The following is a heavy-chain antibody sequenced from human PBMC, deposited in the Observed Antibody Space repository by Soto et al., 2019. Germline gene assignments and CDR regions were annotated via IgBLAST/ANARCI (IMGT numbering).Heavy chain of an antibody. CDR2: ISYDGSNK. CDR1: GFTFSSYG. CDR3: AKDPAGGPMVRDRYFDL. D-gene: IGHD3-10*01. J-gene: IGHJ2*01. Sequence: GGSLRLSCAASGFTFSSYGMHWVRQAPGKGLEWVAVISYDGSNKYYADSVKGRFTISRDNSKNTLYLQMNSLRAEDTAVYYCAKDPAGGPMVRDRYFDLWGRGTLVTVSS. V-gene: IGHV3-30*18.